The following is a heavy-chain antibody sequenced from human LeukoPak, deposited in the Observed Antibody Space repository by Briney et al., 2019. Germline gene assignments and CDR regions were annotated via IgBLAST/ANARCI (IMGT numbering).Heavy chain of an antibody. CDR3: VRDLGCSPSSGYAFDY. D-gene: IGHD3-22*01. Sequence: GGSLRLSCVASGFIFSRYGMHWVRQAPGKGLEWVAVIWYDGTNENYADSVKGRFTISRDNSKNTLYLQMNSLRAEDTAVYYCVRDLGCSPSSGYAFDYWGQGSLVTVSS. CDR2: IWYDGTNE. CDR1: GFIFSRYG. J-gene: IGHJ4*02. V-gene: IGHV3-33*01.